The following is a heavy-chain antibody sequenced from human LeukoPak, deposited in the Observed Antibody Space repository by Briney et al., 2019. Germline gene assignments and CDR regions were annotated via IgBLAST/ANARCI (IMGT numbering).Heavy chain of an antibody. CDR3: ARDYTGYFP. Sequence: GGSLRLSCEASGFTFSSYWMSWVRQAPGKGLEWVANIKTDGSGKYYVDSVKGRFTISRDNAKNSLYLQMNSLRAEDTAVYYCARDYTGYFPWGQGTLVIVSS. CDR1: GFTFSSYW. V-gene: IGHV3-7*03. J-gene: IGHJ5*02. D-gene: IGHD3-9*01. CDR2: IKTDGSGK.